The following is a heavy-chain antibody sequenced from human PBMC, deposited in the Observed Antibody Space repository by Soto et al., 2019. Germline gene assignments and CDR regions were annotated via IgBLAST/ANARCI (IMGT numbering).Heavy chain of an antibody. CDR3: ARSSGWIDY. D-gene: IGHD6-19*01. Sequence: ASVKVSCKASGYTFTSYYMHWVRQAPGQGLEWMGIINPSGGSTSYAQKFQGRFTISRDNAKNSLYLQMNSLRAEDTAVYYCARSSGWIDYWGQGTLVTVSS. V-gene: IGHV1-46*01. CDR2: INPSGGST. J-gene: IGHJ4*02. CDR1: GYTFTSYY.